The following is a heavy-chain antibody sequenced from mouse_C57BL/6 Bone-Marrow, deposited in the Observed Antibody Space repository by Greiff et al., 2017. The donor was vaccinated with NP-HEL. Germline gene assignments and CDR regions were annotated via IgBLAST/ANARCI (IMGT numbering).Heavy chain of an antibody. CDR3: ARSIYDYDY. D-gene: IGHD2-4*01. Sequence: VQLQQSGPELVKPGASVKISCKASGYTFTDYYMNWVKQSHGKSLEWIGDINPNNGGTSYNQKFKGKATLTVDKSSSTAYMELRSLTSEDSAVYYCARSIYDYDYWGQGTTLTVSS. V-gene: IGHV1-26*01. CDR2: INPNNGGT. J-gene: IGHJ2*01. CDR1: GYTFTDYY.